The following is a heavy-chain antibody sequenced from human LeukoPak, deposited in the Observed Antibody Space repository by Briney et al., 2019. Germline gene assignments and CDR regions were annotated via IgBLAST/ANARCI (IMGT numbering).Heavy chain of an antibody. Sequence: GASLKVSCKASGYTFTGFYMHWVRQAPGQGLECMGWINPKSGDTHYAQKFEGRVTMTRDTSITTAYMELSRLRSDDTAVYYCARDFPSSGWYHPFDYWGQGILVTVSS. CDR2: INPKSGDT. D-gene: IGHD6-19*01. CDR1: GYTFTGFY. V-gene: IGHV1-2*02. J-gene: IGHJ4*02. CDR3: ARDFPSSGWYHPFDY.